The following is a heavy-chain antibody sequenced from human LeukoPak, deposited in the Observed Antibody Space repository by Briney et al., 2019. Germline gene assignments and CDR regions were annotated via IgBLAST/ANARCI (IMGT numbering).Heavy chain of an antibody. D-gene: IGHD3-22*01. J-gene: IGHJ4*02. Sequence: GGSLRLSCAASGFMFSHYAMTWVRQAPGKGLEWVSTINNAYSAYCSDSVEGRFTISRDNSRNTLYLQMSSLRAADTAVYYCAKPIDSNRYYSFVNWGQGTQVTVSS. CDR3: AKPIDSNRYYSFVN. CDR2: INNAYSA. V-gene: IGHV3-23*01. CDR1: GFMFSHYA.